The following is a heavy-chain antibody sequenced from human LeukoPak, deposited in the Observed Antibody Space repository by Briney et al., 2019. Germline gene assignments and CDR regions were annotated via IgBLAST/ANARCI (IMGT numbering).Heavy chain of an antibody. CDR3: ARGLEGQWLEN. J-gene: IGHJ3*01. Sequence: PSETLSLTCAVYGGSFSGYYWSWIRQPPGKGLEWIGEINHSGSTNYNPSLKSRVAISVDTSKNQFSLKLSSVTAADTAVYYCARGLEGQWLENWGQGTMVTVSS. V-gene: IGHV4-34*01. D-gene: IGHD6-19*01. CDR2: INHSGST. CDR1: GGSFSGYY.